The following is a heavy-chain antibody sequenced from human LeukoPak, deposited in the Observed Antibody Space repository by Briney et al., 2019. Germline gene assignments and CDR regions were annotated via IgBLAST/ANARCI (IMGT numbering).Heavy chain of an antibody. V-gene: IGHV1-2*06. Sequence: GASVKVSCKASGYTFTGYHMHWVRQAPGQGLEWMGRINPNSGGTNYAQKFQGRVTMTRDTSISTAYMELSRLRSDDTAVYYSARDNQYYYDSSGYLGDYWGQGTLVTVSS. CDR3: ARDNQYYYDSSGYLGDY. D-gene: IGHD3-22*01. CDR1: GYTFTGYH. CDR2: INPNSGGT. J-gene: IGHJ4*02.